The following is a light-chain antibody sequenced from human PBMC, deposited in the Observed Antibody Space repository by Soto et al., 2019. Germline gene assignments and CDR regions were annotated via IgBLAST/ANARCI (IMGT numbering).Light chain of an antibody. CDR2: AAS. J-gene: IGKJ1*01. CDR1: QGISSY. Sequence: AIRMTQSPSSLSASTGDRVTITCRASQGISSYLAWYQQKPGKAPKLLIYAASSLQSGVPSRFSGSGSGTEFTLTISSLQPEDFATYYFLQHNSYPWTFGQGTKVDIK. V-gene: IGKV1-8*01. CDR3: LQHNSYPWT.